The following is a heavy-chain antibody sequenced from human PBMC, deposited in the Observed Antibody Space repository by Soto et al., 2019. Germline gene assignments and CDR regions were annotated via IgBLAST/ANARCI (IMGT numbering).Heavy chain of an antibody. CDR3: ARDGWRELYNYFDY. CDR2: ISYDGSNK. Sequence: PGGSLRLSCSASGFTFXSYAMHGVRQAQGKGLEWVAVISYDGSNKYYADSVKGRFTISRDNSKNTLYLQMNSLRAEDTAVYYCARDGWRELYNYFDYWGQGTLVTVSS. D-gene: IGHD1-26*01. V-gene: IGHV3-30-3*01. CDR1: GFTFXSYA. J-gene: IGHJ4*02.